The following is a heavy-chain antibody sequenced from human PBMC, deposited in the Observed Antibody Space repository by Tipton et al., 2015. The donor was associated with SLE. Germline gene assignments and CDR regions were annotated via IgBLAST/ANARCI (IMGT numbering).Heavy chain of an antibody. CDR2: ISYTGST. D-gene: IGHD2-2*01. CDR1: GASISSSYY. J-gene: IGHJ4*02. Sequence: TLSLTCSVSGASISSSYYWGWIRQSPGKGLEWIGSISYTGSTYYNPSLKSRVTISVDMSKNQFSLKLTSVTAADTAVYYCATSPLTLWGQGTLVTVSS. V-gene: IGHV4-39*07. CDR3: ATSPLTL.